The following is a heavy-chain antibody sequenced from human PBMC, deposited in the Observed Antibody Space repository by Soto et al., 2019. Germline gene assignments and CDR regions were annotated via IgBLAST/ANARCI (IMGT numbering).Heavy chain of an antibody. V-gene: IGHV1-69*01. CDR2: IIPFFNTP. Sequence: QVQLVQAGGEVKRPGSSVRVSCKASADTFSSYAISWVRQAPGQGLDWMGGIIPFFNTPNYSQKFQGIVTITADESTSTAYMDLSSLRSEDTAMYYCAAESAYGGNPLAFLYWGQGTLVTVSS. D-gene: IGHD2-21*01. J-gene: IGHJ4*02. CDR1: ADTFSSYA. CDR3: AAESAYGGNPLAFLY.